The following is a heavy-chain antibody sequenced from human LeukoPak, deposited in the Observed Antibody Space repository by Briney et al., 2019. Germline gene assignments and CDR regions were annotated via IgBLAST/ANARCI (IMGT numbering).Heavy chain of an antibody. CDR2: MNPNSGNT. Sequence: ASVKVSCKASGYTFTSYDINWVRQATGQGLEWMGWMNPNSGNTGYAQKFQGRVTMTRNTSISTAYMELSSLRSEDTAVYYCARVDYGDYGFDPWGQGTLVTVCS. CDR3: ARVDYGDYGFDP. J-gene: IGHJ5*02. D-gene: IGHD4-17*01. CDR1: GYTFTSYD. V-gene: IGHV1-8*01.